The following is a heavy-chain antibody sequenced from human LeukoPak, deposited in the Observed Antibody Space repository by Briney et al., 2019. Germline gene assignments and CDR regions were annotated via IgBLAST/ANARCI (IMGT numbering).Heavy chain of an antibody. J-gene: IGHJ4*02. D-gene: IGHD1-26*01. CDR3: ATYSGAHHKTFDD. CDR2: IKQDESEK. V-gene: IGHV3-7*03. Sequence: PGVSLRLSCAACGFSLSTYWMSWVRQPAGKGREWVANIKQDESEKDYVDSVQGRSTISRENAKNPLYLQMSSLRAEDTAVYYCATYSGAHHKTFDDWGQGTLVTVSS. CDR1: GFSLSTYW.